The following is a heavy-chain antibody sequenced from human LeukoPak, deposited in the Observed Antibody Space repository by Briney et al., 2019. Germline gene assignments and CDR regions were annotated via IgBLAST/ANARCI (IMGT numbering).Heavy chain of an antibody. J-gene: IGHJ5*01. V-gene: IGHV3-53*01. CDR1: GLTVSGTH. D-gene: IGHD1-26*01. CDR3: ARDQATSGGLLVS. CDR2: IYTGGTT. Sequence: GGSLRLSCAASGLTVSGTHMSWVRQAPGKGLEWVSAIYTGGTTYYSDSVEGRFTISRDKSKNTPYLQMDSLRVEDTAVYYCARDQATSGGLLVSWGHGTLVTVSS.